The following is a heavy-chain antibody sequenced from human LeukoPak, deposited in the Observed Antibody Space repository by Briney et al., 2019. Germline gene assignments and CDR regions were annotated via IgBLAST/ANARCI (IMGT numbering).Heavy chain of an antibody. Sequence: GGSLRLSCAASGFTFSYYAMSWVRQPPGKGPEWVSVISGSGDRAYYADSVKGRFTISRDNSENTFSLRMNSLTAEDTAVYYCAKDRTLGAGGAFDIWGQGTMVTVSS. J-gene: IGHJ3*02. CDR3: AKDRTLGAGGAFDI. CDR2: ISGSGDRA. D-gene: IGHD3-16*01. CDR1: GFTFSYYA. V-gene: IGHV3-23*01.